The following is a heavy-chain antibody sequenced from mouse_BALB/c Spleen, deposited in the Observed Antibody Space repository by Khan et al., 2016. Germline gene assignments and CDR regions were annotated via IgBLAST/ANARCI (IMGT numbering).Heavy chain of an antibody. V-gene: IGHV5-6-5*01. CDR1: GFTFSSYA. CDR2: ISSGGST. CDR3: ARGYYGSEGFAY. D-gene: IGHD1-1*01. J-gene: IGHJ3*01. Sequence: EVELVESGGGLVKPGGSLKLSCAAPGFTFSSYAMSWVRQTPEKRLEWVASISSGGSTYYPDSVKGRFTISRDNARNILYLQMSSLRSEDTAMYYCARGYYGSEGFAYWGQGTLVTVSA.